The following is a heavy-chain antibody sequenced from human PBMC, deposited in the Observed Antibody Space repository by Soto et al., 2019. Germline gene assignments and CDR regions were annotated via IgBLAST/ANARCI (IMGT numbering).Heavy chain of an antibody. Sequence: SETLSLTCGVSGGSVISSSWWTWVRQSPGEGLEWIGEIYHAGSPNYNPSFQSRISISLDKPKNTFSLRLTSVTAADAAIYYCARGSSFRGDFDIWGQGTTVTVSS. J-gene: IGHJ3*02. CDR2: IYHAGSP. CDR1: GGSVISSSW. CDR3: ARGSSFRGDFDI. V-gene: IGHV4-4*02. D-gene: IGHD2-21*01.